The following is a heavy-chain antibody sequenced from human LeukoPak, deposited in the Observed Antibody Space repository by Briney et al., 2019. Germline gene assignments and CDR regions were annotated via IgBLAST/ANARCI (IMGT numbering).Heavy chain of an antibody. CDR1: GYTFTGYY. J-gene: IGHJ4*02. Sequence: ASVKVSCKASGYTFTGYYMHWVRQAPGQGLEWMGWINPNSGGTNYAQKFQGRVTITRDTSISTAYMELSRLRSDDTAVYYCARANRGSSSWYGLEPHFDYWGQGTLVTVSS. V-gene: IGHV1-2*02. CDR3: ARANRGSSSWYGLEPHFDY. D-gene: IGHD6-13*01. CDR2: INPNSGGT.